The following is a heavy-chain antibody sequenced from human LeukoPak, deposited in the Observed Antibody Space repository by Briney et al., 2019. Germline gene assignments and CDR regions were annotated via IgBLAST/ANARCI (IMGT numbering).Heavy chain of an antibody. V-gene: IGHV3-64*01. CDR1: GFTFTSYT. Sequence: GGSLRLSCAASGFTFTSYTMHWVRQAPGKGLEYVSAISTNGGSTYYANSVKGRFTISRDNSKNTLYLQMGGLRPEDMLVYYCARAPLSGYYFDYWGQGTLVTVSS. CDR2: ISTNGGST. D-gene: IGHD5-12*01. J-gene: IGHJ4*02. CDR3: ARAPLSGYYFDY.